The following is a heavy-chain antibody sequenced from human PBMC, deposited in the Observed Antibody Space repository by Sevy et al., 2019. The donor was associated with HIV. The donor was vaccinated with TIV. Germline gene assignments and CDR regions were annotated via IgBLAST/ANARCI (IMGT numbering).Heavy chain of an antibody. Sequence: SETLSLTCTVSGGSISSSSYYWGWIRQPPGKGLEWIGEINHSGSTNYNPSLKSRVTISVDTSKNQFSLKLSSVTAADTAVYYCARGGYDFWSGYYRYFDLWGRGTLVTVSS. CDR2: INHSGST. CDR3: ARGGYDFWSGYYRYFDL. J-gene: IGHJ2*01. D-gene: IGHD3-3*01. V-gene: IGHV4-39*07. CDR1: GGSISSSSYY.